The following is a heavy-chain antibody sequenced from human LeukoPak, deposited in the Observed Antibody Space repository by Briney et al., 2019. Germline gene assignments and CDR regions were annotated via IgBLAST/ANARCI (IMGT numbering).Heavy chain of an antibody. CDR3: ARDLAKDYDILTGYDY. J-gene: IGHJ4*02. CDR2: ISSSSSYT. V-gene: IGHV3-11*06. D-gene: IGHD3-9*01. Sequence: GGSLRLSCAASGFTFSDYYMSWIRQAPGKGLERVSYISSSSSYTNYADSVKGRFTISRDNAKNSLYLQMNSLRAEDTAVYYCARDLAKDYDILTGYDYWGQGTLVTVSS. CDR1: GFTFSDYY.